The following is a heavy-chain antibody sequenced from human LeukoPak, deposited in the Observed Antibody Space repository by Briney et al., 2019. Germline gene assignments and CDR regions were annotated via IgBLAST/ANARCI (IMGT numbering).Heavy chain of an antibody. D-gene: IGHD4-23*01. V-gene: IGHV4-59*01. CDR2: IYYSGST. J-gene: IGHJ2*01. Sequence: SETLSLTCTVSGGSISSYYWSWIRQPPGWGLEWIGYIYYSGSTNYNPSLKSRVTISVDTSKNQFSLKLSSVTAADTAVYYCARAPTVVPYWYFDLWGRGTLVTVSS. CDR1: GGSISSYY. CDR3: ARAPTVVPYWYFDL.